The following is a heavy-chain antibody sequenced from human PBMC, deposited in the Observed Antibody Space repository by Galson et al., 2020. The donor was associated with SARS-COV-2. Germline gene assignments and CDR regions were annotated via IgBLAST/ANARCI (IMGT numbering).Heavy chain of an antibody. J-gene: IGHJ6*02. V-gene: IGHV4-39*01. CDR2: IYYSGST. CDR1: GGSISSSSYY. Sequence: SETLSLTCTVSGGSISSSSYYWVWIRQPPGKGREWIGSIYYSGSTYYNPSLKSRVTITVDTSKNQFSLKLSSVTAADTAVYYCARQLWLRGGMDVWGQGTTVTVSS. CDR3: ARQLWLRGGMDV. D-gene: IGHD5-18*01.